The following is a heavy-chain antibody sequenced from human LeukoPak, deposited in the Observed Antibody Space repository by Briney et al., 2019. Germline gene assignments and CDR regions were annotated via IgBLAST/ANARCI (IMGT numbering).Heavy chain of an antibody. Sequence: ASVKVSCKASGGTFSSYAISWVRQAPGQGLEWMGGIIPIFGTANYAQKLQGRVTITADESTSTAYMELSSLRSEDTAVYYCANSHYPSYCSGGSCYSGGWFDPWGQGTLVTVSS. J-gene: IGHJ5*02. V-gene: IGHV1-69*13. CDR2: IIPIFGTA. D-gene: IGHD2-15*01. CDR3: ANSHYPSYCSGGSCYSGGWFDP. CDR1: GGTFSSYA.